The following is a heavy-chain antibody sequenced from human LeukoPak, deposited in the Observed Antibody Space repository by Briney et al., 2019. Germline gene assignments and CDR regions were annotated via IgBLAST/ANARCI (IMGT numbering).Heavy chain of an antibody. CDR1: GGSISSSSYY. J-gene: IGHJ6*02. Sequence: PSETLSLTCTVSGGSISSSSYYWGWIRQPPGKGLEWIGSIYYSGNTYYNPSLKSRVTISVDTSNNQFSLKLSSVTAADTALYYCARQTVTYNGMDVWGQGTTVTVSS. CDR2: IYYSGNT. D-gene: IGHD4-17*01. V-gene: IGHV4-39*01. CDR3: ARQTVTYNGMDV.